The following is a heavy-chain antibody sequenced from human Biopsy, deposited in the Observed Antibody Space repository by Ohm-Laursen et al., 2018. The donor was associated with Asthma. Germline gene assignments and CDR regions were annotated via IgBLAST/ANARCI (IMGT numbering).Heavy chain of an antibody. CDR2: IMTVFGRT. CDR3: ARCQVGYSSGWSLLLKKIYYSGMDV. CDR1: GGTFSNFA. Sequence: ASVKVSCKAPGGTFSNFAISWVRQAPGQGLEWLGGIMTVFGRTNYAQKFQGRVTITADESTSTAYMEVTSLRSEDTAIYYCARCQVGYSSGWSLLLKKIYYSGMDVWGQGTAVTVSS. V-gene: IGHV1-69*13. D-gene: IGHD6-19*01. J-gene: IGHJ6*02.